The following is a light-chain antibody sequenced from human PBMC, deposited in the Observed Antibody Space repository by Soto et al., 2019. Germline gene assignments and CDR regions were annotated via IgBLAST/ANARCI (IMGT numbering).Light chain of an antibody. J-gene: IGKJ4*01. V-gene: IGKV3-15*01. CDR2: DVS. CDR1: QSAISN. CDR3: HQYYKWPLT. Sequence: EIVMTQSPATLSVSPGERVTLSCRASQSAISNLAWYQQKPGQTPRLLIYDVSTRATDIPARFSGSGSGTDFTLTISSLLSEDFAVYYCHQYYKWPLTFGGGTKVEIQ.